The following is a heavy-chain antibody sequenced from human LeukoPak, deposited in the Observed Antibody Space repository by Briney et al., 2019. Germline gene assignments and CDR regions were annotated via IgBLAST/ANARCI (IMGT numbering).Heavy chain of an antibody. CDR3: ARERPLYYDSSGYYRD. J-gene: IGHJ4*02. CDR2: IIPILGIA. D-gene: IGHD3-22*01. Sequence: GASVKVSCKASGGTFSSYAISWVRQAPGQGLEWMGRIIPILGIANYAQKFQGRVTITADKSTSTAYMELSSLRSEDTAVYYCARERPLYYDSSGYYRDWGQGTLVTVSS. CDR1: GGTFSSYA. V-gene: IGHV1-69*04.